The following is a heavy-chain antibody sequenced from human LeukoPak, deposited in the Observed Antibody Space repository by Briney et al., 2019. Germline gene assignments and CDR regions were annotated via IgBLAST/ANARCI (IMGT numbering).Heavy chain of an antibody. CDR1: GFTFSSSA. V-gene: IGHV3-23*01. Sequence: GGSLRLSCAASGFTFSSSAMSWVRQAPGKGLEWVSTIRDSGDGSYYADSVKGRFTISRDNSKNTLYLQMNSLRAEDTAGYYCARDRYSNYVDYWGQGTLVTVSS. CDR2: IRDSGDGS. CDR3: ARDRYSNYVDY. D-gene: IGHD4-11*01. J-gene: IGHJ4*02.